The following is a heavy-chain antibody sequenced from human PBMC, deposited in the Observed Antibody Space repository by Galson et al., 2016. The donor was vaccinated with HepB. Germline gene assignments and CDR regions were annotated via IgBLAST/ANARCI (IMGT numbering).Heavy chain of an antibody. D-gene: IGHD6-19*01. V-gene: IGHV1-69*13. J-gene: IGHJ4*02. CDR3: ARNAVGQWLAHFDL. Sequence: SVKVSCKASGGTFTSYAISWLRQAPGQGLEWMGGIIPISGITHYAQKSQGRVTITADESTSTAYMDLSSLTFEDTAVYYCARNAVGQWLAHFDLWGQGTLVTVSS. CDR1: GGTFTSYA. CDR2: IIPISGIT.